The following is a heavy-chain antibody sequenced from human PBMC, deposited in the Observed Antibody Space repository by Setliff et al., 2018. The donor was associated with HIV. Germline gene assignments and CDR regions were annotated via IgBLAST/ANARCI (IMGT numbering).Heavy chain of an antibody. J-gene: IGHJ4*02. CDR1: GGTLNDYA. Sequence: SVKVSCKASGGTLNDYAVTWVRQDPGQGLDVVGEIIPLFGTRNYVQRFQGRIAITTDESTATAYMDLSGLTSEDTAMYYCAFSIYRSGSYSFIFGYWGQGTLVTVSS. CDR2: IIPLFGTR. CDR3: AFSIYRSGSYSFIFGY. V-gene: IGHV1-69*05. D-gene: IGHD3-10*01.